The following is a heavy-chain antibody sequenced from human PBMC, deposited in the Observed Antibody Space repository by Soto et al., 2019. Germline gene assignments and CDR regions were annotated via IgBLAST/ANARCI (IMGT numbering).Heavy chain of an antibody. V-gene: IGHV4-30-4*01. D-gene: IGHD2-8*01. CDR2: IYHSGTT. Sequence: QVQLQESGPGLVKPSQTLSLTCNVSGDPISRGDYYWSWIRQPPGKGLEWIGYIYHSGTTYYNPPIRARLAMSVDTSKNQFFLKLRSVTAADTAVYYCARAPYRGTNSRGALDMWGQGAMVTVSS. CDR1: GDPISRGDYY. J-gene: IGHJ3*02. CDR3: ARAPYRGTNSRGALDM.